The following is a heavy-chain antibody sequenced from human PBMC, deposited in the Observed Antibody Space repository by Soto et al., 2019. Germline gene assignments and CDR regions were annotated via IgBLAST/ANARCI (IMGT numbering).Heavy chain of an antibody. Sequence: ASVKASCKASGYTFTSYDINWVRQATGQGLEWMGWMNPNSGNTGYAQKFQGIVTMTRNTSISTAYMELSSLRSEDTAVYYCARGNTPQLWCSRMYYYGMDVWGQGTTVTVSS. CDR3: ARGNTPQLWCSRMYYYGMDV. D-gene: IGHD5-18*01. J-gene: IGHJ6*02. V-gene: IGHV1-8*01. CDR2: MNPNSGNT. CDR1: GYTFTSYD.